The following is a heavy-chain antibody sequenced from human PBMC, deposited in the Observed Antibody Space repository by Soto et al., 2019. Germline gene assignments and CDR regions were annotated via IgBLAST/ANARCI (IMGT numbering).Heavy chain of an antibody. CDR2: ISYDGSNK. D-gene: IGHD3-10*01. J-gene: IGHJ4*02. CDR3: APWFGAFDY. CDR1: GFTFSSYG. Sequence: QVQLVESGGGVVQPGRSLRLSCAASGFTFSSYGMHWVRQAPGKGLEWVAVISYDGSNKYYADSVKGRVTISRDNSKNTVYLQMNSLRAEDTAVYYCAPWFGAFDYWGQGTLVTVSS. V-gene: IGHV3-30*03.